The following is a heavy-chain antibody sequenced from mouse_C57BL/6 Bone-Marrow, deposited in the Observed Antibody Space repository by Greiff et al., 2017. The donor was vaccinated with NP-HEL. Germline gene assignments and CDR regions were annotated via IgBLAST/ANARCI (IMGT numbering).Heavy chain of an antibody. CDR1: AYTFTSYW. CDR2: IDPSDSYT. CDR3: AREGTTVVA. J-gene: IGHJ2*01. D-gene: IGHD1-1*01. Sequence: QVQLKQPGAELVKPGASVKLSCKASAYTFTSYWMQWVKQRPGQGLEWIGEIDPSDSYTNYNQKFKGKATLTVDTSSSTAYMQLSSLTSEDSAVYYCAREGTTVVAWGQGTTLTVSS. V-gene: IGHV1-50*01.